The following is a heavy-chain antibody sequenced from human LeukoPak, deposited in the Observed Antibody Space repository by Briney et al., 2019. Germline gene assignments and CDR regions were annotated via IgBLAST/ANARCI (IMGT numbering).Heavy chain of an antibody. J-gene: IGHJ4*02. Sequence: PSETLSLTCTVSGGSISSGGYDWSWIRQHPGKGLEWIGYIYYSGSTYYNPSLKSRVTISVDTSKNQFSLKLSSVTAADTAVYYCASLSYSSSAPGGYWGQGTLVTVSS. V-gene: IGHV4-31*03. CDR2: IYYSGST. CDR3: ASLSYSSSAPGGY. CDR1: GGSISSGGYD. D-gene: IGHD6-6*01.